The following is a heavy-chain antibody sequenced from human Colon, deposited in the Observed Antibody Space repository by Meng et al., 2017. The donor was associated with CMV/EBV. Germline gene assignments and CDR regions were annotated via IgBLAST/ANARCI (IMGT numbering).Heavy chain of an antibody. CDR2: INSDGSTT. V-gene: IGHV3-74*01. J-gene: IGHJ5*02. D-gene: IGHD2-2*01. Sequence: GESLKISCAASGFTFSSYAMSWVRQSPGKGLVWVSRINSDGSTTNYADSAKGRFTISRDNAKNTLYLQMNSLRAEDTAVYYCAREQRGYCTSTSCPSRWFDPWGQGTLVTVSS. CDR1: GFTFSSYA. CDR3: AREQRGYCTSTSCPSRWFDP.